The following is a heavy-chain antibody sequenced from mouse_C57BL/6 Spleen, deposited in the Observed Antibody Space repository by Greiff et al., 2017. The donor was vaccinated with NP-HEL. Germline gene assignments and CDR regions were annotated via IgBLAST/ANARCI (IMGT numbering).Heavy chain of an antibody. Sequence: VKLMESGPGLVQPSQSLSITCTVSGFSLTSYGVHWVRQSPGKGLEWLGVIWSGGSTDYNAAFISRLSISKDNSKSHVFFQMIRLQADDTTIYYCARTGTFPLADFDYWGQGTTLTVSS. CDR1: GFSLTSYG. V-gene: IGHV2-2*01. CDR2: IWSGGST. D-gene: IGHD4-1*01. J-gene: IGHJ2*01. CDR3: ARTGTFPLADFDY.